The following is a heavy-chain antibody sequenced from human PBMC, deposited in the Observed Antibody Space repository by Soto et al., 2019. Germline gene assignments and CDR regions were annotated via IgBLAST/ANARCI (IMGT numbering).Heavy chain of an antibody. CDR1: GFTFSIYG. Sequence: GGSLRLSCAASGFTFSIYGFNWVRQAPGKGLEWVAVIWYDGNTKYYADSVKGRFTISRDNSKNTLYLQMNSLTAEDTAVYYCARPLVAPVADPYYYGMDVWGQGTTVTVSS. V-gene: IGHV3-33*01. CDR3: ARPLVAPVADPYYYGMDV. J-gene: IGHJ6*02. D-gene: IGHD6-19*01. CDR2: IWYDGNTK.